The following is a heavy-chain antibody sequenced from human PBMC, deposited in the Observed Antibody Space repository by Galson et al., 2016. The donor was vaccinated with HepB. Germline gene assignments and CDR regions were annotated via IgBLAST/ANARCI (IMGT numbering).Heavy chain of an antibody. J-gene: IGHJ5*02. CDR2: ISHNGTDK. Sequence: SLRLSCAASGFRFSSYGMHWVRQAPGKGLEWVAVISHNGTDKYYSASVKGRFTISRDNSKNTLYLQVNSLTADDTAIYYCAKNTNYFSSSSYSYDWLDPWGQGTLVTVSS. V-gene: IGHV3-30*18. CDR1: GFRFSSYG. CDR3: AKNTNYFSSSSYSYDWLDP. D-gene: IGHD6-6*01.